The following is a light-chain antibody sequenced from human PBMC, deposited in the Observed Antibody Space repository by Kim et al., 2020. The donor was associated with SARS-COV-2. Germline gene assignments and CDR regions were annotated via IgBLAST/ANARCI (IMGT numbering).Light chain of an antibody. CDR1: TGAVTSGHY. J-gene: IGLJ3*02. V-gene: IGLV7-46*01. CDR3: MLSYRGAWV. CDR2: DTS. Sequence: QAVVTQEPSLTVSPGGTVTLTCGSSTGAVTSGHYPYWFQQKPGQAPRTLIYDTSNKQSWTPARFSGSLLGGKGALTLSGAQADDEAEYYCMLSYRGAWVFGGGTKLTVL.